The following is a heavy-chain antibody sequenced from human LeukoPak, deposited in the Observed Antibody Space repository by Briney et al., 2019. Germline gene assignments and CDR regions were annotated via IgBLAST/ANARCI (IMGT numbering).Heavy chain of an antibody. J-gene: IGHJ6*03. CDR2: INPNSGGT. Sequence: ASVKVSCKASGYTFNNHDINWVRQAPGRGLEWMGWINPNSGGTNYAQKFQGRVTMTRDTSISTAYMELSRLGSDDTAVYYCARGNAYSSGWYYYMDVWGKGTTVTVSS. D-gene: IGHD6-19*01. V-gene: IGHV1-2*02. CDR1: GYTFNNHD. CDR3: ARGNAYSSGWYYYMDV.